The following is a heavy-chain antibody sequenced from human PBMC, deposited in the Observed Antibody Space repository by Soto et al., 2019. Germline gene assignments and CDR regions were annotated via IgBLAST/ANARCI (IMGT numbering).Heavy chain of an antibody. CDR2: IYYSGST. J-gene: IGHJ5*02. Sequence: QVQLQESGPGLVKPSQTLSLTCTVSGGSISSGDYYWSWIRQPPGKGLEWIGYIYYSGSTYYNPSLKSRVTISVAPSKNQFSLKLSSVTAADTAVYYCARDGLGRANCISTSCLNWFDPWGQGTLVTVSS. CDR3: ARDGLGRANCISTSCLNWFDP. D-gene: IGHD2-2*01. V-gene: IGHV4-30-4*01. CDR1: GGSISSGDYY.